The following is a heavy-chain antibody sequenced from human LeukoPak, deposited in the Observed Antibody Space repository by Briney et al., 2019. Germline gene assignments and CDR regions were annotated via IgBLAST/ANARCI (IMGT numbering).Heavy chain of an antibody. J-gene: IGHJ4*02. CDR3: AKDRSRDGGNFDY. Sequence: GDSLRLSCAASGFIFSDYGMGWVRQAPGEGLEWGSSVSASGSRNYVDSVEGRFTISRDNSNNTLLLHMNSLRADDTAVYYCAKDRSRDGGNFDYWGQGTLVTVSS. D-gene: IGHD4-23*01. CDR2: VSASGSR. CDR1: GFIFSDYG. V-gene: IGHV3-23*01.